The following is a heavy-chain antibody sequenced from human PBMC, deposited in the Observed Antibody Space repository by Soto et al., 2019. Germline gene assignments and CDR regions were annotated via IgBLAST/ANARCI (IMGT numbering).Heavy chain of an antibody. J-gene: IGHJ4*02. D-gene: IGHD3-3*01. CDR3: PRGTVTLFGVVTPPDY. V-gene: IGHV1-69*08. Sequence: QVQLVQSGAEVKRPGSSVKVSCKSSGGSFNSFHFNWVRQAPGQGLEWMGRIIPMLDRTQYAQMFQGRVTITADKSTSTAYMEMSGLESVDTAVYYCPRGTVTLFGVVTPPDYWGQGTLVTVSS. CDR2: IIPMLDRT. CDR1: GGSFNSFH.